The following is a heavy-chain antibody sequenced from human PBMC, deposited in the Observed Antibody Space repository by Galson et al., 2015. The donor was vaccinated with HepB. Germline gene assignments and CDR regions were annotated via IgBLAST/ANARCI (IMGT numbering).Heavy chain of an antibody. CDR1: GFTFGTYS. CDR2: ISSGSVV. CDR3: ARDVNWGDFDS. V-gene: IGHV3-48*01. J-gene: IGHJ4*02. D-gene: IGHD7-27*01. Sequence: SLRLSCAASGFTFGTYSMNWVRQAPGKGLEWVSYISSGSVVYRADSVKGRFTVSRDNVENLLYLQMNSLRAEDTAVYYCARDVNWGDFDSWGQGALVTVSS.